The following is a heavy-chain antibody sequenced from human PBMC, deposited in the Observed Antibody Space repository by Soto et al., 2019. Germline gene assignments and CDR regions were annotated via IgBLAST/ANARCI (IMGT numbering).Heavy chain of an antibody. CDR1: GGSFSGYY. V-gene: IGHV4-34*01. CDR3: ARGQGHIVVVTAMVVGYYFDS. D-gene: IGHD2-21*02. CDR2: INHSGST. J-gene: IGHJ4*02. Sequence: QVQLQQWGAGLLKPSETLSLTCAVYGGSFSGYYWSWIRQPPGKGLEWIGEINHSGSTNYNPSLTSRVTISVATSKNLFSLKLSSVTAAATAVYYCARGQGHIVVVTAMVVGYYFDSWGQGTLVTVSS.